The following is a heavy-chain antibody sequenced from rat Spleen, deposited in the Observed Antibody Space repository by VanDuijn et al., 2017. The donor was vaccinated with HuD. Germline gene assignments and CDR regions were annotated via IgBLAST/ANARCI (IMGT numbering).Heavy chain of an antibody. V-gene: IGHV2-1*01. CDR1: GFSLTNYD. J-gene: IGHJ3*01. CDR2: IWGDGST. Sequence: QVQLKESGPGLVQPSQTLSLTCTVSGFSLTNYDVHWVRQPPGKGLEWMGGIWGDGSTDYNYVFGSRLNISRDTSKSQIFLKMNNVQTEDTAIYFCASEDFYDGYYWFAYWGQGTLVTVSS. CDR3: ASEDFYDGYYWFAY. D-gene: IGHD1-12*03.